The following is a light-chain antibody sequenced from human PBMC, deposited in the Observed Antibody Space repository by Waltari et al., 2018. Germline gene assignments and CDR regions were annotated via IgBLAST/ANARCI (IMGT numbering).Light chain of an antibody. V-gene: IGKV3-15*01. CDR1: QSVNNS. CDR3: QQYNNWPPWT. CDR2: GAS. Sequence: EIVLTQSPATLSVSPGERATLPCRASQSVNNSLAWYQQKPGQAPRLLIYGASTRATGIPARFSGSGSGTEFTLTITSLQSEDFAVYYCQQYNNWPPWTFGQGTKVEIK. J-gene: IGKJ1*01.